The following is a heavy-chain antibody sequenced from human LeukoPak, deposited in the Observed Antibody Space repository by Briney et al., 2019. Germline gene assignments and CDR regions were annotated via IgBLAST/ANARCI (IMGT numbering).Heavy chain of an antibody. V-gene: IGHV1-2*02. CDR3: ARGYCSSTSCRLHYYGMDV. CDR1: GGTFSSYA. Sequence: ASVKVSCKASGGTFSSYAISWVRQAPGQGLEWMGWINPNSGGTNYAQKFQGRVTMTRDTSISTAYMELSRLRSDDTAVYYCARGYCSSTSCRLHYYGMDVWGQGTTVTVSS. CDR2: INPNSGGT. D-gene: IGHD2-2*01. J-gene: IGHJ6*02.